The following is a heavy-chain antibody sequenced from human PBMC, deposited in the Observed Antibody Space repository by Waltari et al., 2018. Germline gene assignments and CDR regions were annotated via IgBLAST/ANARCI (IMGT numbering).Heavy chain of an antibody. CDR1: GITFSSYA. CDR3: AGLDYGHAFDI. CDR2: ISYDGSNK. J-gene: IGHJ3*02. V-gene: IGHV3-30-3*01. Sequence: QVQLVESGGGVVQPGRSLRLSCAASGITFSSYAMHWVRQAPGKGLEWVAVISYDGSNKYYADSVKGRFTISRDNSKNTLYLQMNSLRAEDTAVYYCAGLDYGHAFDIWGQGTMVTVSS. D-gene: IGHD4-17*01.